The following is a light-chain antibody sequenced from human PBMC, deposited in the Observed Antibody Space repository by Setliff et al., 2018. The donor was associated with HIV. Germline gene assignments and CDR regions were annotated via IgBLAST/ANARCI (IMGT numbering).Light chain of an antibody. CDR2: EVN. V-gene: IGLV2-8*01. CDR1: SSDVVDYNF. Sequence: QSVLAQPPSASGSPGQSVTISCTGTSSDVVDYNFVSWYQHHPGKAPKLVIYEVNKRPSGVPDRFSGSKSDNTASLTVSGLQADDVADYYCSAYAGRNNYVFGSGTKVTVL. J-gene: IGLJ1*01. CDR3: SAYAGRNNYV.